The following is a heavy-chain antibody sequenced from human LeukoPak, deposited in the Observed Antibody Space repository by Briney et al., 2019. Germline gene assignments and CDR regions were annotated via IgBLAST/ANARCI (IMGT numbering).Heavy chain of an antibody. Sequence: GTLSLTCAVSGGSISSSNWWSWVRQPPGKGLEWIGEIYHSGSTNYNPSLKSRVTISVDKSKNQFSLKLSSVTAADTAVYYCARREIQYSSSWYSFDYWGQGTLVTVSS. CDR1: GGSISSSNW. CDR3: ARREIQYSSSWYSFDY. D-gene: IGHD6-13*01. J-gene: IGHJ4*02. CDR2: IYHSGST. V-gene: IGHV4-4*02.